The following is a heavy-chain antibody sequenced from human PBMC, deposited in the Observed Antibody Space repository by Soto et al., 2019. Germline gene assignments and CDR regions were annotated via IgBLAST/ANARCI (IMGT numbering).Heavy chain of an antibody. J-gene: IGHJ4*02. V-gene: IGHV3-23*01. CDR1: GFTFNNYA. CDR3: ANGRGGSGSLTPRVDF. CDR2: ISGGGDTT. Sequence: EVQLLESGGGLVQPGGSLRLSCAASGFTFNNYAMSWVRQAPGKGLEWVSAISGGGDTTSYADSVKGRFTVARDASKNTLNLQMISLRAENTAVYYCANGRGGSGSLTPRVDFWGQGTLVTVSS. D-gene: IGHD3-10*01.